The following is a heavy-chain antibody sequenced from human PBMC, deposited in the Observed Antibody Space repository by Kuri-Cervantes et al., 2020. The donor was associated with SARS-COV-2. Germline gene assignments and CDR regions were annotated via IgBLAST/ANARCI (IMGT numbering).Heavy chain of an antibody. D-gene: IGHD3-10*01. V-gene: IGHV1-69*13. J-gene: IGHJ5*02. CDR1: GGTFSSYA. Sequence: SVKVSCKASGGTFSSYAISWVRQAPGQGLEWMGGIIPIFGTANYAQKFQGRVTITADESTSTAYMELRSLRSDDTAVYYCAREVTSGPWNWFDPWGQGTLVTVSS. CDR2: IIPIFGTA. CDR3: AREVTSGPWNWFDP.